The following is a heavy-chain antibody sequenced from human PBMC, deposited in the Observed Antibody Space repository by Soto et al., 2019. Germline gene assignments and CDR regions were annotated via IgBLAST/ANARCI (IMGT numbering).Heavy chain of an antibody. J-gene: IGHJ6*02. V-gene: IGHV4-39*01. CDR3: ASGIAPHYRMAV. D-gene: IGHD6-6*01. Sequence: SETLSLTCTGSGGSISSSSYYWGWIRQPPGKGLEWIGSIYYSGSTYYNPSLKSRVTISVDTSKNQFSLKLSSVTAADTAVYYCASGIAPHYRMAVSGQGTTVTVSS. CDR1: GGSISSSSYY. CDR2: IYYSGST.